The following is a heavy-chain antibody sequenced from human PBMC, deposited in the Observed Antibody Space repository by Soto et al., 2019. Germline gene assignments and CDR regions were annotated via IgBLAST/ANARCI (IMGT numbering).Heavy chain of an antibody. CDR2: ISGSGGST. V-gene: IGHV3-23*01. CDR3: AKDLRRQDTMIVVVPLDAFDI. D-gene: IGHD3-22*01. Sequence: PGGSLRLSCAASGFTFSSYAMSWVRQAPGKGLEWVSAISGSGGSTYYADSVKGRFTISRDNSKNTLYLQMNSLRAEDTAVYYCAKDLRRQDTMIVVVPLDAFDIWGQGTMVTVSS. J-gene: IGHJ3*02. CDR1: GFTFSSYA.